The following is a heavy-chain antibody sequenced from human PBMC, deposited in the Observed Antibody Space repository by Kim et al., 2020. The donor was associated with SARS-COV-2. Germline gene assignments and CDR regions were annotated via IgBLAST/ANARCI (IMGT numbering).Heavy chain of an antibody. D-gene: IGHD5-12*01. CDR1: GYTFTSYG. V-gene: IGHV1-18*01. CDR2: ISAYNGNT. J-gene: IGHJ6*02. CDR3: ARDLRYSGYDYYYYGMDV. Sequence: ASVKVSCKASGYTFTSYGISWVRQAPGQGLEWMGWISAYNGNTNYAQKLQGRVTMTTDTSTSTAYMELRSLRSDDTAVYYCARDLRYSGYDYYYYGMDVWGQGTTVTVSS.